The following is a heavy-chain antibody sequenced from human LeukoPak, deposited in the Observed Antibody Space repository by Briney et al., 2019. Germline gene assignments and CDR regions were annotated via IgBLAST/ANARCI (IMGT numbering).Heavy chain of an antibody. CDR3: ARQKCTSTSCLTKNAFDI. CDR2: IYTSGST. D-gene: IGHD2-2*01. V-gene: IGHV4-4*09. CDR1: GSISGYY. Sequence: SETLSLTCTVSGSISGYYWSWIRQPPGKGLEWIGYIYTSGSTNYNPSLESQVTISVDTSKNQFSLDLSSVTAADTAVYYCARQKCTSTSCLTKNAFDIWGQGTMVTASS. J-gene: IGHJ3*02.